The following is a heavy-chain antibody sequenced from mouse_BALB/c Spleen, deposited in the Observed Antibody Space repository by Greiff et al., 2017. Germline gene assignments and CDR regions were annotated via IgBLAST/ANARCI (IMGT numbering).Heavy chain of an antibody. CDR3: ARALTGYFDY. J-gene: IGHJ2*01. V-gene: IGHV2-9*02. D-gene: IGHD4-1*01. CDR1: GFSLTSYG. Sequence: QVHVKQSGPGLVAPSQSLSITCTVSGFSLTSYGVHWVRQPPGKGLEWLGVIWAGGSTNDNSALMSRLSISKDNSKSQVFLKMNSLQTDDTAMYYCARALTGYFDYWGQGTTLTVSS. CDR2: IWAGGST.